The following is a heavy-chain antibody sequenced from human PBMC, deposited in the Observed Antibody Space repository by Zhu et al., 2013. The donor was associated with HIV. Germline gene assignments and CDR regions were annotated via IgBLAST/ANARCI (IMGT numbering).Heavy chain of an antibody. Sequence: EVQLVQSGAEVKKPGDSLKISCKGSGYTFSTYWIGWVRQMPGKGLEWMGIIHPGDSETRYSPAFQGQVTISVDKSISTAYPQWNSLKASDTAMYYCARLKVLSPGFWGDYWGQGTLVTVSS. CDR1: GYTFSTYW. CDR2: IHPGDSET. V-gene: IGHV5-51*01. CDR3: ARLKVLSPGFWGDY. D-gene: IGHD3-16*01. J-gene: IGHJ4*02.